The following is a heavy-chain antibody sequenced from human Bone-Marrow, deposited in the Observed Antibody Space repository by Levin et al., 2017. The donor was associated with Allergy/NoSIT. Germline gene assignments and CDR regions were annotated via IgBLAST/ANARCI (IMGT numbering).Heavy chain of an antibody. Sequence: SQTLSLTCAISGDRVSTSGVAWNWTRQSPSRGLEWLGRTYYRSKWSNDYAVSVKSRITINADTSKNQFSLQLNSVTPEDTAVYYCVRGAKSGFDFWGQGTLVTVSS. D-gene: IGHD1-26*01. CDR3: VRGAKSGFDF. V-gene: IGHV6-1*01. J-gene: IGHJ4*02. CDR1: GDRVSTSGVA. CDR2: TYYRSKWSN.